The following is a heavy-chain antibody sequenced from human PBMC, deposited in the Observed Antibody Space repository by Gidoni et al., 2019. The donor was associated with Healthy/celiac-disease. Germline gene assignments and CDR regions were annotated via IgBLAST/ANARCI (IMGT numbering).Heavy chain of an antibody. D-gene: IGHD2-2*01. CDR1: GFTFSSYA. V-gene: IGHV3-23*01. CDR2: ISGSGGST. CDR3: AKDAVVVVPAANFDY. Sequence: EVHLLESGGGLVQPGGSLRLSCPASGFTFSSYAMSWVRQAPGKGLEWVSAISGSGGSTYFADSVKGRFTISRDNSKNTLYLQMNSLRAEDTAVYYCAKDAVVVVPAANFDYWGQGTLVTVSS. J-gene: IGHJ4*02.